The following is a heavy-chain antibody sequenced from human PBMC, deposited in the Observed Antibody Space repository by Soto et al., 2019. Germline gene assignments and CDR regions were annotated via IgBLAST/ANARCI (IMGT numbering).Heavy chain of an antibody. Sequence: QVQLVESGGGVVQPGRSLRLSCAGSGFTFSSYGMHWVRQAPGKGLEWVAVIWYDGSNKYYADSVKGRFTISRDNSKNTLYLQMNSLRADDTAVYYCAREAGCGGDCLPDAFDIWGQGTMVTVSS. D-gene: IGHD2-21*02. CDR3: AREAGCGGDCLPDAFDI. J-gene: IGHJ3*02. CDR2: IWYDGSNK. V-gene: IGHV3-33*01. CDR1: GFTFSSYG.